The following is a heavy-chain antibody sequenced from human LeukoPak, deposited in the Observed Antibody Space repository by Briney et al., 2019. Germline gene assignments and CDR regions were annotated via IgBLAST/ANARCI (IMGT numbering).Heavy chain of an antibody. CDR3: TEYGDGFGY. J-gene: IGHJ4*02. CDR1: GFTFSGSN. Sequence: PGGSLRLSCAASGFTFSGSNIHWVRQASGKGLEWVGRIRSKAKSYATAYAASVKGRFTISRDDLKKTAYLQMNSLKTEDTAVYYCTEYGDGFGYWGQGTLVTVSS. CDR2: IRSKAKSYAT. V-gene: IGHV3-73*01. D-gene: IGHD4-17*01.